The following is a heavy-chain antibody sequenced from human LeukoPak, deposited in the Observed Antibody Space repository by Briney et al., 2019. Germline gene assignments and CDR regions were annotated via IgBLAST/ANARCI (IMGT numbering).Heavy chain of an antibody. Sequence: GGSLRLSCAASGFSFNTFGMHWVRQAPGKGLEWVAVISFDEIEKHYADSVKGRFTISRDNSKDTLYLQMSSLTIEDTAVYYCRAATKYLDYYYDDWGQGTLVTVSS. CDR3: RAATKYLDYYYDD. CDR1: GFSFNTFG. CDR2: ISFDEIEK. V-gene: IGHV3-30*03. J-gene: IGHJ4*02. D-gene: IGHD3-22*01.